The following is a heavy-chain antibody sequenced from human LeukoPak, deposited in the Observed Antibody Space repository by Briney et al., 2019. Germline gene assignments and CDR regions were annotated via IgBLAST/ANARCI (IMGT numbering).Heavy chain of an antibody. J-gene: IGHJ4*02. Sequence: GGSLRLSCAASGFTFSRYWMSWVRQAPGKGLEWVATIKQDGSEKYYVDSVKGRYTISRDNAKNSLYLQINSLRAEDTAVYYCARDPEGAITPENWGQGTLVTVSS. CDR1: GFTFSRYW. D-gene: IGHD1-26*01. CDR3: ARDPEGAITPEN. V-gene: IGHV3-7*01. CDR2: IKQDGSEK.